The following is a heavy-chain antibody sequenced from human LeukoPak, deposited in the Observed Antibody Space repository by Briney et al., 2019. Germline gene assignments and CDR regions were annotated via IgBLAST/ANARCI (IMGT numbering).Heavy chain of an antibody. CDR1: GASISGSGYY. CDR2: IYYTGST. CDR3: ARRQWLVSDFDY. D-gene: IGHD6-19*01. J-gene: IGHJ4*02. Sequence: SETLSLTCAVSGASISGSGYYLGWIRQPPGKGLEWIGNIYYTGSTYYNASLQSRVTISIDTSKNQFSLRLSSVTAADTAVFYCARRQWLVSDFDYWGQGTLVTVSS. V-gene: IGHV4-39*07.